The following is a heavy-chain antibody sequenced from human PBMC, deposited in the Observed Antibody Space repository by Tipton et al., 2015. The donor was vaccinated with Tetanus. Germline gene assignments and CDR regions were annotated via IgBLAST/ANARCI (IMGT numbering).Heavy chain of an antibody. CDR3: ARSGYYSRAYYHYRMDV. V-gene: IGHV4-61*08. CDR1: GGSVRSGDYY. Sequence: TLSLTCTVSGGSVRSGDYYWSWIRQPPGKGLEWIGYVYYSGSTNYNPSLKSRVTISVATSKNQFSLNLSSVTAADTAVYYCARSGYYSRAYYHYRMDVWGQGTPVSVSS. CDR2: VYYSGST. D-gene: IGHD3-9*01. J-gene: IGHJ6*02.